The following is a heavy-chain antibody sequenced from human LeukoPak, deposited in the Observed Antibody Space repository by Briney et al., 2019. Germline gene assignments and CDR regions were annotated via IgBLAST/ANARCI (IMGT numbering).Heavy chain of an antibody. D-gene: IGHD3-22*01. Sequence: SETLSLTCTVSGGSISSGSYYWTWIRQPAGKGLEWIGRISTSGRTNYNPSLKSRVTISVDTSKNQFSLKLSSVTAADTAVYYCARNYYDSSGYPSPIYYYYYMDVWGKGTTVTVSS. V-gene: IGHV4-61*02. CDR1: GGSISSGSYY. CDR3: ARNYYDSSGYPSPIYYYYYMDV. J-gene: IGHJ6*03. CDR2: ISTSGRT.